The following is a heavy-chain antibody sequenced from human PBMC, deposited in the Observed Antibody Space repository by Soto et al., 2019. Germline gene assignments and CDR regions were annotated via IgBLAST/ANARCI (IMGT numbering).Heavy chain of an antibody. CDR2: ISGSGGST. V-gene: IGHV3-23*01. J-gene: IGHJ4*02. CDR3: AKGGYSGSYFDY. CDR1: GFTFSSYA. Sequence: PGGSLRLSCAASGFTFSSYAMSWVRQAPGKGLEWVSAISGSGGSTYYADSVKGRFTISRDNSKNTLYLQMNGLRAEDTAVYYGAKGGYSGSYFDYWGQGTLVTVSS. D-gene: IGHD1-26*01.